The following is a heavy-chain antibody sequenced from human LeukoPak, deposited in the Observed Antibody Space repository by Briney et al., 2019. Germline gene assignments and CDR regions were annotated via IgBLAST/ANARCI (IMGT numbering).Heavy chain of an antibody. V-gene: IGHV1-18*01. CDR2: ISAYNGNT. CDR1: GYTFTSYA. D-gene: IGHD2-8*01. Sequence: ASVKVSCKASGYTFTSYAMNWVRQAPGQGLEWMGWISAYNGNTNYAQKLQGRVTMTTDTSTSTAYMELRSLRSDDTAVYYCARGYCTNGVCYTPESHVWGKGTTVTVSS. J-gene: IGHJ6*04. CDR3: ARGYCTNGVCYTPESHV.